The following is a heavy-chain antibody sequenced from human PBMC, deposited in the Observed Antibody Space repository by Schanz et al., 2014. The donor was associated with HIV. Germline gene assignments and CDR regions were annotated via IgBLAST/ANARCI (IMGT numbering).Heavy chain of an antibody. CDR2: ISNDGRNK. CDR3: AKVATWDYYGMDV. Sequence: QVQLVESGGGVVQPGRSLRLSCAVSGFTFSTYGMHWVRQTPGKGLEWVAFISNDGRNKYYADSVKGRFTISRDSSRNTLYLQMNSLRAEDTAVYYCAKVATWDYYGMDVWGQGTTVTVSS. V-gene: IGHV3-30*18. J-gene: IGHJ6*02. CDR1: GFTFSTYG.